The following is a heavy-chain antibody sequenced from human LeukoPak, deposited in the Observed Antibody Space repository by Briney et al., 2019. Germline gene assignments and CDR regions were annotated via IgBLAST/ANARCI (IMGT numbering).Heavy chain of an antibody. Sequence: SETLSLTCAVSAGSISSGSWWNWVRQPPGKGLEWIGEIYHSGSTNYNPSLKSRVTISLDTSKNQFSLKLSSVTAADTAVYYCARQDITMVRGVIRDDAFDIWGQGTMVTVSS. CDR2: IYHSGST. J-gene: IGHJ3*02. CDR3: ARQDITMVRGVIRDDAFDI. D-gene: IGHD3-10*01. CDR1: AGSISSGSW. V-gene: IGHV4-4*02.